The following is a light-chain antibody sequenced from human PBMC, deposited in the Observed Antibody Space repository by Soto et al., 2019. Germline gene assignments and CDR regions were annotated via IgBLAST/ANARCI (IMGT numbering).Light chain of an antibody. V-gene: IGKV1-5*01. Sequence: DIQVTQSPSTLSASVVDRFTITCRASQAPGCFLAWFHQKPGKAPKLLIYDASKLQTGVPRRFSGSGSGTDFTLTISRLDPEDFAVYYCQQYGSSRSFGQGSQV. J-gene: IGKJ1*01. CDR3: QQYGSSRS. CDR1: QAPGCF. CDR2: DAS.